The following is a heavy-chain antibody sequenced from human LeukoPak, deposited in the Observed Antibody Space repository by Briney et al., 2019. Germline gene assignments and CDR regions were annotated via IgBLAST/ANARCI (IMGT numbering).Heavy chain of an antibody. D-gene: IGHD6-19*01. CDR1: GGSFSGYY. CDR2: INHSGSN. CDR3: ARALLLYSSGWYAY. J-gene: IGHJ4*02. V-gene: IGHV4-34*01. Sequence: SETLSLTCAVYGGSFSGYYWSWIRQPPGKGLEWIGEINHSGSNNYNPSFKSRVTISVDTSKNQFSLKLSSVTAADTAVYYCARALLLYSSGWYAYWGQGTLVTVSS.